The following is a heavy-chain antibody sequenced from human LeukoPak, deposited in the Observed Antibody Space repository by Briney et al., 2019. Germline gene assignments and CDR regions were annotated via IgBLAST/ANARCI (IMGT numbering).Heavy chain of an antibody. CDR3: ARGPDVGS. CDR2: INPNSGGT. V-gene: IGHV1-2*02. CDR1: GYTFTGYY. J-gene: IGHJ5*02. D-gene: IGHD1-26*01. Sequence: ASMKVSCKASGYTFTGYYMHWVRQAPGQGLEWMGWINPNSGGTNYAQKFQGRVTMTSDTSTSTAYMELMNLRSEDTAVYYCARGPDVGSWGQGTLVIVSS.